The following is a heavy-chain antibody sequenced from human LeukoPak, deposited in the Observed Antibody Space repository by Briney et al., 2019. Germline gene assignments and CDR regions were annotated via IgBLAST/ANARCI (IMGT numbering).Heavy chain of an antibody. CDR1: GFTFSNAW. V-gene: IGHV3-15*01. CDR2: IKSKTDGGTT. D-gene: IGHD6-19*01. J-gene: IGHJ4*02. Sequence: SGGSLRPSCAASGFTFSNAWMSWVRQAPGKGLEWVGRIKSKTDGGTTDYAAPVKGRFTISRDDSKNTLYLQMNSLKTEDTAVYYCTTGHPGSSGWEWGFDYWGQGTLVTVSS. CDR3: TTGHPGSSGWEWGFDY.